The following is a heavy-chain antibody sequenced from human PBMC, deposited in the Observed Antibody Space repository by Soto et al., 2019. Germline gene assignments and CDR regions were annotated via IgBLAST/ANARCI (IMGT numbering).Heavy chain of an antibody. D-gene: IGHD6-13*01. CDR3: ARAHDSSWYFADFIGGYYYGMDV. CDR2: IIPIFGTA. V-gene: IGHV1-69*13. Sequence: SVKVSCKASGGTFSSYAISWVRQAPGQGLEWMGGIIPIFGTANYAQKFQGRVTITADESTSTAYMELSSLRSEDTAVYYCARAHDSSWYFADFIGGYYYGMDVWGQGTTVTVSS. CDR1: GGTFSSYA. J-gene: IGHJ6*02.